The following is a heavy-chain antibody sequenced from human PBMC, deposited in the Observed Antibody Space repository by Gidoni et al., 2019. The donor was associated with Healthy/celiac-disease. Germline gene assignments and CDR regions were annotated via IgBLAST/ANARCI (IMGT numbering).Heavy chain of an antibody. J-gene: IGHJ6*02. CDR1: GFTFSSYS. CDR2: ISSSSSYI. CDR3: ARDIRVAAAAPGGMDV. V-gene: IGHV3-21*01. D-gene: IGHD6-13*01. Sequence: EVQLVESGGGLVKPGGSLRLSCAASGFTFSSYSMNWVRQAPGKGLEWVSSISSSSSYIYYADSVKGRFTISRDNAKNSLYLQMNSLRAEDTAVYYCARDIRVAAAAPGGMDVWGQGTTVTVSS.